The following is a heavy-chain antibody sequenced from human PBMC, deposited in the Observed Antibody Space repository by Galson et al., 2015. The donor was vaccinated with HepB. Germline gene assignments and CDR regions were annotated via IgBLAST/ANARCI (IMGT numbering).Heavy chain of an antibody. J-gene: IGHJ4*02. Sequence: QSGAEVKKPGESLKISCKGFGYRIINYWIGWVRQMPGKGLEWMGIVYPGDSDTRYGPSLQGQITMSADKSISTAYLLWSSLKASDTAMYYCAGYFDGSGSPPPLRLDYWGQGTLVIVSS. CDR2: VYPGDSDT. CDR3: AGYFDGSGSPPPLRLDY. CDR1: GYRIINYW. D-gene: IGHD3-22*01. V-gene: IGHV5-51*01.